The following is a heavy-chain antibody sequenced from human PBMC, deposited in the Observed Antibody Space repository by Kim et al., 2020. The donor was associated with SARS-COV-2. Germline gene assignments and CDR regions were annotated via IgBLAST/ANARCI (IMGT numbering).Heavy chain of an antibody. D-gene: IGHD3-16*01. Sequence: SQTLSLTCAISGDSVSSNSVAWNWIRQSPSRGLEWLGRTYYRSKWYNDYAASVKSRITINPDTSKNHLSLQLNSVTPGDTAVYYCAGEHLIYNWFDPWGPGALYTVSS. CDR3: AGEHLIYNWFDP. V-gene: IGHV6-1*01. CDR1: GDSVSSNSVA. J-gene: IGHJ5*02. CDR2: TYYRSKWYN.